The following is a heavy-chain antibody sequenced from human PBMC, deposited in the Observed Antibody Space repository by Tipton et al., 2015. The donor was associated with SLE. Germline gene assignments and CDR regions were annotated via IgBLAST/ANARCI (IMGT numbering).Heavy chain of an antibody. J-gene: IGHJ4*02. CDR2: IYYSGST. CDR1: GGSISSSSYY. V-gene: IGHV4-39*01. CDR3: ARHDYDSNGYYQHYFDY. Sequence: TLSLTCTVSGGSISSSSYYWGWIRQPPGKEPEWIGSIYYSGSTYYTPSLKSRVTMSIDTSRNEVFLRLTSVTAADTAVYYCARHDYDSNGYYQHYFDYWGQGTLVTVSS. D-gene: IGHD3-22*01.